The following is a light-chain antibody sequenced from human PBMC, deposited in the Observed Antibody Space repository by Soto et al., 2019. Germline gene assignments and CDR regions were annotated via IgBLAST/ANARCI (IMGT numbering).Light chain of an antibody. CDR2: GAS. J-gene: IGKJ3*01. Sequence: EIVMTQSPATRYVSPGGRATLSCRASQSVSSSYLAWYQQKPGQAPRLLIYGASSRATGIPDRFSGSGSGTDFTLTISRLQHEDFAVYYCQQYNKWTLTFGPGTKVDIK. CDR1: QSVSSSY. V-gene: IGKV3-20*01. CDR3: QQYNKWTLT.